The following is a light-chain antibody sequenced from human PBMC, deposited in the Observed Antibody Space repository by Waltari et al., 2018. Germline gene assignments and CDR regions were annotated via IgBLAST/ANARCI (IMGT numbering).Light chain of an antibody. CDR3: QSYDSLYVV. CDR1: SSNIGAGYD. J-gene: IGLJ2*01. V-gene: IGLV1-40*01. CDR2: GKS. Sequence: QSVLTQPPSVSGAPGQRVTISCTGSSSNIGAGYDVHWYQQLPGTAPKLLIYGKSNRPSGVPDRFSGSKSGTSASLAITGLQAEDEADYYCQSYDSLYVVFGGGTKLTVL.